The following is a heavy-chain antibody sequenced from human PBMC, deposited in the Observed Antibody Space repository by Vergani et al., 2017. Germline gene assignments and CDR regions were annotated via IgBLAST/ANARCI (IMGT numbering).Heavy chain of an antibody. CDR2: ISSSGSTI. V-gene: IGHV3-11*01. CDR1: GFTFSDYY. J-gene: IGHJ6*03. D-gene: IGHD3-3*01. Sequence: VQLLESGGGLVKPGGSLRLSCAASGFTFSDYYMSWIRQAPGKGLEWVSYISSSGSTIYYADSVKGRFTISRDNAKNSLYLQMNSLRAEDTAVYYCARIKRDFWSGYSYYYYYMDVWGKGTTVTVSS. CDR3: ARIKRDFWSGYSYYYYYMDV.